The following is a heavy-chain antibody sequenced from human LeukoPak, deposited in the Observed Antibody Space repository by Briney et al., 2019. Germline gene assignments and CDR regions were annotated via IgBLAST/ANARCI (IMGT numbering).Heavy chain of an antibody. J-gene: IGHJ5*02. CDR1: GGSISNYY. CDR2: IYSSGTT. V-gene: IGHV4-4*07. D-gene: IGHD5-12*01. CDR3: ASGSSGYDP. Sequence: SETLSLTCTVSGGSISNYYWSWIRPPAGQGLEWIGRIYSSGTTIYNPSLKSRVTMSVDTSKNQFSLKLSSVTAADTAVYFCASGSSGYDPWGQGTLVTVSS.